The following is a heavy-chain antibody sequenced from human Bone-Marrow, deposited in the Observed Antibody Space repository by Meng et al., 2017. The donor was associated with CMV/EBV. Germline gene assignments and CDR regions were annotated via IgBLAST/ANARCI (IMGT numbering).Heavy chain of an antibody. Sequence: SETLSLTCTVSGGSISSSSYYWGWIRQPPGKGLEWIGSIYYSGSTYYNPSLKSRVTISVDTSKNQFSLKLSSVTAADTAVYYCASLQRGSSWYLDYWGQGTLVTVSS. CDR1: GGSISSSSYY. CDR3: ASLQRGSSWYLDY. V-gene: IGHV4-39*01. J-gene: IGHJ4*02. CDR2: IYYSGST. D-gene: IGHD6-13*01.